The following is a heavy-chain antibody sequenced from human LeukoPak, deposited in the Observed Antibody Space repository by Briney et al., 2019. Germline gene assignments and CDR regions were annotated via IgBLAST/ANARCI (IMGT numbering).Heavy chain of an antibody. CDR3: ASGSLGDGYGVGDYYQYMDV. D-gene: IGHD5-24*01. V-gene: IGHV1-69*05. J-gene: IGHJ6*03. CDR2: IMPLFGTA. Sequence: ASVKVSCKASGGTFNSYAISWVRQAPGQGLEWMGGIMPLFGTANYAQEFQGRATFTTDESASTAYMEVSSLRSEDTAVYYCASGSLGDGYGVGDYYQYMDVWGKGTTVTVSS. CDR1: GGTFNSYA.